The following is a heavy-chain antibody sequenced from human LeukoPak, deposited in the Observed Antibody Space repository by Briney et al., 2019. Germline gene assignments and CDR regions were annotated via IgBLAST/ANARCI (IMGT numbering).Heavy chain of an antibody. D-gene: IGHD3-22*01. Sequence: PSETLSLTCTVSGGSISSYYWSWIRQPPGKGLEWIGYVYYSGSTTYNPSLKSRVTISVDTSKNQFSLKLSSVTAADTAVYYCARAPYTSGFYFFDPWGQGTLVTVFS. J-gene: IGHJ5*02. CDR3: ARAPYTSGFYFFDP. CDR1: GGSISSYY. V-gene: IGHV4-59*13. CDR2: VYYSGST.